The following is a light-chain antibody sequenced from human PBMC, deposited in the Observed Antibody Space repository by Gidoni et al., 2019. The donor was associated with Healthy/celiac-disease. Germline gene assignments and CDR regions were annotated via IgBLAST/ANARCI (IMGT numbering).Light chain of an antibody. J-gene: IGKJ4*01. Sequence: DIQMTQSPSSLSASVGDRVTITCQASQDISNYLNWYQQKPGKAPKLLIYDASNLETGVPSRFSGSGSGTDFTFTIISLQPEDIATYYCQQYYNLPVTFGGGTKVEIK. V-gene: IGKV1-33*01. CDR3: QQYYNLPVT. CDR1: QDISNY. CDR2: DAS.